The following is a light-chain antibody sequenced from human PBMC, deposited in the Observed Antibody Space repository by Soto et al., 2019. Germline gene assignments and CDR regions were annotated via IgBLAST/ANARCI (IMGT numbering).Light chain of an antibody. CDR2: GAS. CDR1: QSVSRNS. CDR3: EQYGSSHRT. J-gene: IGKJ1*01. V-gene: IGKV3-20*01. Sequence: IVWAKSPGTLSLSPEERATLSCRAMQSVSRNSLAWYQQKPGQAHWLLIYGASNRAGCVPDRFSGSGSGTGFALTISRLEPEDFAVYYCEQYGSSHRTFGQGTKVEI.